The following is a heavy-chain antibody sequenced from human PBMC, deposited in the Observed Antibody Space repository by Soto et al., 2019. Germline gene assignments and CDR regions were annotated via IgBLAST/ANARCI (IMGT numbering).Heavy chain of an antibody. CDR2: IIPIFPTP. CDR3: ARDKARKQLGANYYSGIDV. D-gene: IGHD6-6*01. J-gene: IGHJ6*02. Sequence: QVQLVQSGAEVKKPGSSVTVSCKASGGTFGNSAISWVRQAPGQGLEWMGGIIPIFPTPAYAQKFQGGVTLTAEDSPGAAYMELTRLRSADTAVYYCARDKARKQLGANYYSGIDVWGQGTAVTVYS. V-gene: IGHV1-69*12. CDR1: GGTFGNSA.